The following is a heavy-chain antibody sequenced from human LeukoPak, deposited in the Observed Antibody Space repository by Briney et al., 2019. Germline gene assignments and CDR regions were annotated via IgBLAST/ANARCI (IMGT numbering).Heavy chain of an antibody. Sequence: PSETLSLTCTVSGGSISSSSYYWGWIRQPPGKGLEWIGSIYYSGSTYYNPSLKSRVTISVDTSKNQFSLKLNSVTAADTAVYYCARNRYYYGSGNYGVPNWFDPCGQGTLVTVSS. CDR1: GGSISSSSYY. CDR3: ARNRYYYGSGNYGVPNWFDP. J-gene: IGHJ5*02. V-gene: IGHV4-39*01. D-gene: IGHD3-10*01. CDR2: IYYSGST.